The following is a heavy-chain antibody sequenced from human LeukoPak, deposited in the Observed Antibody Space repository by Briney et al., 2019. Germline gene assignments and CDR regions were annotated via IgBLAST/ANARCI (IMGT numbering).Heavy chain of an antibody. Sequence: GGPLRLSCAASGFTFTNYAMHWVRQAPGKGLEWVALMSYDGNDKYYADSVKGRFTISRDNSKNTLYLQMNSLRTDDSAVYYCARAHVVVNALVFFQHWGHGTRITVSS. D-gene: IGHD3-22*01. CDR3: ARAHVVVNALVFFQH. CDR2: MSYDGNDK. J-gene: IGHJ1*01. CDR1: GFTFTNYA. V-gene: IGHV3-30*04.